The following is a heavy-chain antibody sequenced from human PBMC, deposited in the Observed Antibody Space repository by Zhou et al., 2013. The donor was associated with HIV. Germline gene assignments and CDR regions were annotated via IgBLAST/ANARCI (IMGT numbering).Heavy chain of an antibody. CDR2: IIPIFGTT. D-gene: IGHD2-2*01. CDR3: ASTPCFCSSTSCSCYYYMDV. J-gene: IGHJ6*03. CDR1: GGTFSTYV. Sequence: QVQLVQSGAEVKKPGSSVKVSCKASGGTFSTYVINWVRQAPGQGLEWMGGIIPIFGTTKYAQTFQDRVTISTDESTSTAYMELSSLGSEDTAVYYCASTPCFCSSTSCSCYYYMDVWGKGTTVTVSS. V-gene: IGHV1-69*05.